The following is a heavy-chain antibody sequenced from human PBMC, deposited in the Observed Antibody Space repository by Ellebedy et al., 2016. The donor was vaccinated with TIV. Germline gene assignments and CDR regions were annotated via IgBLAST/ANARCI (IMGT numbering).Heavy chain of an antibody. V-gene: IGHV4-31*03. Sequence: SETLSLTXTVSGVSISGSLYYWAWIRQHPGNGLEWIGYIFYSGSTYYNPSLKSRLVISIDTSNNQFSLKLRSVTAADSAVYYCVRGPGVAVADPPYWGQGTLVTVSS. CDR2: IFYSGST. J-gene: IGHJ4*01. CDR3: VRGPGVAVADPPY. D-gene: IGHD6-19*01. CDR1: GVSISGSLYY.